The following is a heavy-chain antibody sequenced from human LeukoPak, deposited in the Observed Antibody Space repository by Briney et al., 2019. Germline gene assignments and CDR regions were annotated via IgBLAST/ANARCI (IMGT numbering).Heavy chain of an antibody. CDR1: GYTFTSYD. CDR3: ATHTSTVVTAWYFDL. Sequence: ASVKVSYKASGYTFTSYDINWVRQATGQGLEWMGWMNPNSGNTGYAQKFQGRVTMTRNTSISTAYMELSSLRSEDTAVYYCATHTSTVVTAWYFDLWGRGTLVTVSS. J-gene: IGHJ2*01. V-gene: IGHV1-8*01. D-gene: IGHD4-23*01. CDR2: MNPNSGNT.